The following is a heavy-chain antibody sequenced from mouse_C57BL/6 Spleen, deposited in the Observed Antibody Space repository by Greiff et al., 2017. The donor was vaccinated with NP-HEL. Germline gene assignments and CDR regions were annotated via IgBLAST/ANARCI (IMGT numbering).Heavy chain of an antibody. CDR1: GYTFTDYY. V-gene: IGHV1-26*01. CDR3: AGIYYGNSYWYFDV. CDR2: INPNNGGT. J-gene: IGHJ1*03. Sequence: EVQLQQSGPELVKPGASVKISCKASGYTFTDYYMNWVKQSHGKSLEWIGDINPNNGGTSYNQKFKGKATLTVDKSSSTAYMELRSLTSEDSAVYYCAGIYYGNSYWYFDVWGTGTTVTVSS. D-gene: IGHD2-1*01.